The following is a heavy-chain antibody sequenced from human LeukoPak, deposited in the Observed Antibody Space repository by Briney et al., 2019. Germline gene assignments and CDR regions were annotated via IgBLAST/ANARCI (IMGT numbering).Heavy chain of an antibody. CDR3: ARLSLNGDYAWY. J-gene: IGHJ4*02. CDR1: GYSISSGYY. V-gene: IGHV4-38-2*01. CDR2: IYHSGST. D-gene: IGHD4-17*01. Sequence: SETLSLTCAVSGYSISSGYYGGWIRQPPGEGLEWIGSIYHSGSTYYNPSLKSRITISVDTSKNQFSLKLSSVTAADTAVYYCARLSLNGDYAWYWGQGTLVTVSS.